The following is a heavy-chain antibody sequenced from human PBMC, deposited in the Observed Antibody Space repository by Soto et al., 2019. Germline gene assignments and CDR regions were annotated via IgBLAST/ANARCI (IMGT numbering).Heavy chain of an antibody. CDR1: GGSISSYY. Sequence: PSETLSLTCTVSGGSISSYYWSWIRQPPGMGLEWIGYIFYSGSTNYNPSLKSRVTISVDTSKNQFSLELSSVTAADTAVYYCAGIYSGYDFDYWGQGTLVTVSS. D-gene: IGHD5-12*01. CDR2: IFYSGST. CDR3: AGIYSGYDFDY. V-gene: IGHV4-59*01. J-gene: IGHJ4*02.